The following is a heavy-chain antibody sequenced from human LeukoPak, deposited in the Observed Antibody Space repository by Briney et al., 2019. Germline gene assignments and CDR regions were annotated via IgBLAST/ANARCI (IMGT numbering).Heavy chain of an antibody. CDR1: GGSISSYY. V-gene: IGHV4-59*08. Sequence: PSETLSLTCTVSGGSISSYYWSWIRQPPGKGLEWIGYIYYSGSTNYNPSLKSRVTISVDTSKNQFSLKLSSVTAADTAVYYCARFPNPYYGMDVWGQGTTVTVSS. CDR3: ARFPNPYYGMDV. J-gene: IGHJ6*02. CDR2: IYYSGST.